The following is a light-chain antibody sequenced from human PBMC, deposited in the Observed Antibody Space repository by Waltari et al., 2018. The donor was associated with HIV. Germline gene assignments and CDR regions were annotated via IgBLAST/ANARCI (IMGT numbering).Light chain of an antibody. CDR1: QAVSTN. J-gene: IGKJ1*01. CDR2: APS. Sequence: EIVMTQFLATLSVSPGQRVPLSCSASQAVSTNVAWYQQQPGQAPRLPIFAPSTSATGVPARFSGNGFGTDFTLSITNLQSEDFAVYHCQQYVEWPLTFGQGTKLEV. V-gene: IGKV3-15*01. CDR3: QQYVEWPLT.